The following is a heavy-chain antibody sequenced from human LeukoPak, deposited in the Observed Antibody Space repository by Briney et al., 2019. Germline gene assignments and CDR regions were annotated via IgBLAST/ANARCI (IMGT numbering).Heavy chain of an antibody. D-gene: IGHD2-15*01. CDR1: GGSISSYY. Sequence: SETLSLTCTVSGGSISSYYWSWIRQPPGKGLEWIGYIYYSGSTNYNPSLKSRVTISVDTSKNQFSLKLSSVTAADTAVYYCATSVKCCSGGSCYSEAFDIWGQGTMVTVSS. J-gene: IGHJ3*02. CDR3: ATSVKCCSGGSCYSEAFDI. V-gene: IGHV4-59*01. CDR2: IYYSGST.